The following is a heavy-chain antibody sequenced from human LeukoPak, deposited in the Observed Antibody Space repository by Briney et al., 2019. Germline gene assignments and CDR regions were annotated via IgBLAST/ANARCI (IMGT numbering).Heavy chain of an antibody. J-gene: IGHJ4*02. CDR1: GFTFSSYS. CDR3: ARDEGYQQTFDY. CDR2: ISSSSSYI. Sequence: PGGFLRLSCAASGFTFSSYSMNWVRQAPGKGLEWVSSISSSSSYIYYADSVKGRFTISRDNAKNSLYLQMNSLRAEDTAVYYCARDEGYQQTFDYWGQGTLVTVSS. D-gene: IGHD2-2*01. V-gene: IGHV3-21*01.